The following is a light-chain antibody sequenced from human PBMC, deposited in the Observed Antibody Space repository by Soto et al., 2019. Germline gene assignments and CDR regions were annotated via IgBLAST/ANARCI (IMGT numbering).Light chain of an antibody. Sequence: DIQMTQSPSSVSASVGDRVTITCRASQGISSLLAWYQQKTGKAPKLLIYAASSVQSGVPSRFSGSGSGTDFTLTISSLQPEDFATYFYQQGKRFPLTFGGGTKVEI. CDR1: QGISSL. V-gene: IGKV1D-12*01. CDR2: AAS. CDR3: QQGKRFPLT. J-gene: IGKJ4*01.